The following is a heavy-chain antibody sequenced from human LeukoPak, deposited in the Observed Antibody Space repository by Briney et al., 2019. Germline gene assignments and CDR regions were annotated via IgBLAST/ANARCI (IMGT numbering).Heavy chain of an antibody. D-gene: IGHD3-10*01. CDR2: IKSKSDGGTT. CDR3: TTDTGGSGSYYIFDY. V-gene: IGHV3-15*01. CDR1: GFTFSNGW. J-gene: IGHJ4*02. Sequence: GGSLRLSCAASGFTFSNGWMSWVRQAPGKRLEWIGRIKSKSDGGTTDYAAPVKGRFTISRDDSKNTLDLQMNSLKTEDTAVYYCTTDTGGSGSYYIFDYWGQGTLVTVSS.